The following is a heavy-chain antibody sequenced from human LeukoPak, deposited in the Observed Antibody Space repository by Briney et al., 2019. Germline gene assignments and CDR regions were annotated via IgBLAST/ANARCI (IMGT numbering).Heavy chain of an antibody. J-gene: IGHJ4*02. CDR3: ARDMYCGDYEIDY. CDR1: GFTFSSYN. Sequence: GGSLRLSCAASGFTFSSYNMNWVRQAPGKGLEWVSYITSNSSTIYYADSVKGRFTISRDNAKNSLFLQMNRLRDEDTAVYYCARDMYCGDYEIDYWGQGTLVTVSS. V-gene: IGHV3-48*02. D-gene: IGHD4-17*01. CDR2: ITSNSSTI.